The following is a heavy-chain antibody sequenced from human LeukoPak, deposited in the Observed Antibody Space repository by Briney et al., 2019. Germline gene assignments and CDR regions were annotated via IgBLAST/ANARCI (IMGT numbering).Heavy chain of an antibody. Sequence: PSETLSLTCTVSDYSITSGYYWGWIRQPPGKGLEWIGSTYYSGNTYYNPSLNSRVTISVDTSKNQFSLKLTYVTAADTAVYYCARVKNWYFDLWGRGTLVTVSS. V-gene: IGHV4-38-2*02. CDR3: ARVKNWYFDL. J-gene: IGHJ2*01. CDR1: DYSITSGYY. CDR2: TYYSGNT.